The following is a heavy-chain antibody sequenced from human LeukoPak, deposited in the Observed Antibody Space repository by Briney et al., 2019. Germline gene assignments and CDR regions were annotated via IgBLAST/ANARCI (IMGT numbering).Heavy chain of an antibody. CDR3: ARDLTSGSYEDY. J-gene: IGHJ4*02. Sequence: SVKVSCTASGGTFSSYAISWVRQAPGQGLEWMGGTIPIFGTANYAQRFQGRVTITADESTSTAYMELSSLRSEDTAVYYCARDLTSGSYEDYWGQGTLVTVSS. CDR1: GGTFSSYA. D-gene: IGHD1-26*01. V-gene: IGHV1-69*01. CDR2: TIPIFGTA.